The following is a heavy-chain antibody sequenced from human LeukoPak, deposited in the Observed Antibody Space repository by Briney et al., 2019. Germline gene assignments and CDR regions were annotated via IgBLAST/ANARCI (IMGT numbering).Heavy chain of an antibody. D-gene: IGHD1-26*01. CDR1: GYTFTSYG. CDR3: ARVPPSYSGSYFYYYYMDV. CDR2: ISAYNGNT. V-gene: IGHV1-18*01. J-gene: IGHJ6*03. Sequence: ASVKVSCKASGYTFTSYGISWVRQAPGQGLEWMGWISAYNGNTNYAQKLQGRVTMTTDTSTSTAYMELRSLRSDDTAVYYCARVPPSYSGSYFYYYYMDVWGKGTRSPSP.